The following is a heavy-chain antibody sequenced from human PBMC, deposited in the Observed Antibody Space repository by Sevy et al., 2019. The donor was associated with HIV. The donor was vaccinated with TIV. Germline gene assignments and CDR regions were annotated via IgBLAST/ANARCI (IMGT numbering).Heavy chain of an antibody. Sequence: GGSLRLSCAASGFTFSSYSMNWVRQAPGKGLEWVSSISSSSSYIYYADSVKGRFTISRDNAKNSLYLQMNSLRAEDTAVYYCARVRGETTSGYMDVWGKGTTVTVSS. CDR2: ISSSSSYI. J-gene: IGHJ6*03. CDR3: ARVRGETTSGYMDV. CDR1: GFTFSSYS. D-gene: IGHD4-17*01. V-gene: IGHV3-21*01.